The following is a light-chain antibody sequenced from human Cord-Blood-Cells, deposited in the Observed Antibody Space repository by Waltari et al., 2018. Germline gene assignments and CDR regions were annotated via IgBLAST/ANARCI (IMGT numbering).Light chain of an antibody. J-gene: IGKJ2*01. V-gene: IGKV3-15*01. CDR3: QQYNNLPPYT. Sequence: EIVMTQSPAPLSVSPGERATLSGRASQSVSRNLAWYQQKPGQAPRLLIYGASTRATGIPARFSGSGSGTEFTLTISILQSEDFAVYYCQQYNNLPPYTFGQGTKLEIK. CDR2: GAS. CDR1: QSVSRN.